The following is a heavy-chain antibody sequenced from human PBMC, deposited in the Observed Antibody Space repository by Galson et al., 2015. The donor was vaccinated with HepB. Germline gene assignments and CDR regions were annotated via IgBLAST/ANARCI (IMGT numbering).Heavy chain of an antibody. CDR3: ARVIVVVVAATPAHIFDY. V-gene: IGHV1-3*01. CDR1: GYTFTSYA. D-gene: IGHD2-15*01. CDR2: INAGNGNT. J-gene: IGHJ4*02. Sequence: SCKASGYTFTSYAMHWVRQAPGQRLEWMGWINAGNGNTKYSQKFQGRVTITRDASASTAYIELSSLRSEDTAVYYCARVIVVVVAATPAHIFDYWGQGTLVTVSS.